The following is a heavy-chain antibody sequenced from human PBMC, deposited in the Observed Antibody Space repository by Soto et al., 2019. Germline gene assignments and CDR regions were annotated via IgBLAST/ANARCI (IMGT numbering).Heavy chain of an antibody. CDR2: IYYSGST. CDR1: GGSISSYY. V-gene: IGHV4-59*01. D-gene: IGHD1-20*01. J-gene: IGHJ4*02. CDR3: ARAKWKARGGYFFDY. Sequence: SDTLSLTCTVSGGSISSYYWSWIRQPPGKGLEWIGYIYYSGSTNYNPSLKSRVTISVDTSKNQFSLKLSSVTAADTAVYYCARAKWKARGGYFFDYWGQGTLVNVSS.